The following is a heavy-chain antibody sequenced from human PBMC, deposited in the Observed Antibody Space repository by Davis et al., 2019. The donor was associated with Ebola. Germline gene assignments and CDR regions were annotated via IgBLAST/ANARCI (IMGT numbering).Heavy chain of an antibody. CDR1: GFTFSSYA. CDR2: ISGSGGST. J-gene: IGHJ5*02. Sequence: GESLKISCAASGFTFSSYAMSWVRQAPGKGLEWVSAISGSGGSTYYADSVKGRFTISRDNSKNTLYLQMNSLRAEDTAVYYCARIRDYNIHWFDPWGQGTLVTVSS. V-gene: IGHV3-23*01. CDR3: ARIRDYNIHWFDP. D-gene: IGHD4-11*01.